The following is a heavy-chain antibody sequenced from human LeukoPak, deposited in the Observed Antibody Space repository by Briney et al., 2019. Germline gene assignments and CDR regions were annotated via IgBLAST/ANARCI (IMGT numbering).Heavy chain of an antibody. Sequence: SETLSLTCTVSGGSISSSSYYWGWIRQPPGKGLEWIGSIYYSGSTYYNPSLKSRVTISVDTSKNQFSLKLSSVTAADTAVYYCARVITTMIVVVNWGQGTLVTVSS. D-gene: IGHD3-22*01. CDR1: GGSISSSSYY. CDR2: IYYSGST. CDR3: ARVITTMIVVVN. J-gene: IGHJ4*02. V-gene: IGHV4-39*07.